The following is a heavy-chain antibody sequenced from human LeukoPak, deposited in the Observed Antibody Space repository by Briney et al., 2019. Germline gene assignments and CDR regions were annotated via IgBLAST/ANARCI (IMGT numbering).Heavy chain of an antibody. CDR1: GYTFTAFY. CDR2: INPNTGGT. Sequence: ASVKVSCKASGYTFTAFYIHWVRQAPGQGLEWMAWINPNTGGTNYAQVFQGRVTLTRDTSISTVYMEVTRLKFDDTAVYYCARPHYDSSGYYPPDYWGQGTLVTVSS. J-gene: IGHJ4*02. CDR3: ARPHYDSSGYYPPDY. D-gene: IGHD3-22*01. V-gene: IGHV1-2*02.